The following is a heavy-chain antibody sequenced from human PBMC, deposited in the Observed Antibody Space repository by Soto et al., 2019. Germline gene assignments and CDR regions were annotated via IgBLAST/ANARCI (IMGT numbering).Heavy chain of an antibody. J-gene: IGHJ4*02. D-gene: IGHD3-10*02. CDR2: ITHSGST. V-gene: IGHV4-34*01. Sequence: NSSETLSLTCAVYGGSFSGYYWTWIRQPPGKGLEWIGEITHSGSTNYNPSLKSRVTISVDTSKNQFSLNLNSVTAADAAVYYCARSSVRGWSYWGQGTLVTVSS. CDR1: GGSFSGYY. CDR3: ARSSVRGWSY.